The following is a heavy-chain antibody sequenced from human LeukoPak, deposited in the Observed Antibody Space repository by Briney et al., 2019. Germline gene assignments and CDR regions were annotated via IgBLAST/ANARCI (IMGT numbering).Heavy chain of an antibody. Sequence: GGSLRLSCAASGFTFSSSWMAWVRQAPGKGLEWVANIKYDESEKYYVDSVKGRFTISRDNAKNSLYLQMNSLRVEDTALYYCARRAPSHDFDDWGQGTLVTVSS. CDR3: ARRAPSHDFDD. CDR1: GFTFSSSW. CDR2: IKYDESEK. J-gene: IGHJ4*02. V-gene: IGHV3-7*01.